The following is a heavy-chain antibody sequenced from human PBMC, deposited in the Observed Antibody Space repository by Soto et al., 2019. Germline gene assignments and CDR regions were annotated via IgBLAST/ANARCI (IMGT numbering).Heavy chain of an antibody. CDR1: GYTFTSYG. Sequence: ASVKVSCKAPGYTFTSYGISWVRQAPGQGLEWMGWISAYDGNTNYAQKLQGRVTMTTDTSTSTAYMELRSLRSDDTAVYYCAREEAYDYYGSGSYYNGYWGQGTLVTVSS. CDR3: AREEAYDYYGSGSYYNGY. D-gene: IGHD3-10*01. V-gene: IGHV1-18*01. J-gene: IGHJ4*02. CDR2: ISAYDGNT.